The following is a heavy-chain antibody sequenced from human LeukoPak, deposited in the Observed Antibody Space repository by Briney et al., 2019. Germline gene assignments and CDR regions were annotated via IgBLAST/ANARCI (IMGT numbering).Heavy chain of an antibody. CDR3: AKDGYYGSGSYFGYYYMDV. CDR2: IWYDGSNK. Sequence: GGSLRLSCAASGFTFSSYGMHWVRQAPGKGLEWVAFIWYDGSNKYYADSVKGRFTISRDNSKNTLYLQMNSLRAEDTAVYYCAKDGYYGSGSYFGYYYMDVWGKGTTVTISS. CDR1: GFTFSSYG. J-gene: IGHJ6*03. D-gene: IGHD3-10*01. V-gene: IGHV3-30*02.